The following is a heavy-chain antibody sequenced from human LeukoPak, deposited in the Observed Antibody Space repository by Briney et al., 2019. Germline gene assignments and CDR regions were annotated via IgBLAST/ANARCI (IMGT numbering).Heavy chain of an antibody. J-gene: IGHJ4*02. V-gene: IGHV4-59*12. D-gene: IGHD4-17*01. CDR1: GGSISSYY. CDR3: ASYDYGRYYFDY. Sequence: SETLSLTCTVSGGSISSYYWSWIRQPPGKGLEWIGYIYYSGSTNYNPSLESRVTISVDRSKNQFSLKLSSVTAADTAVYYCASYDYGRYYFDYWGQGTLVTVSS. CDR2: IYYSGST.